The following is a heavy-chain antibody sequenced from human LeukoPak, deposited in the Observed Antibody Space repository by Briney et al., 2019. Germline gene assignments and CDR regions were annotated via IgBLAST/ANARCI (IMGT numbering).Heavy chain of an antibody. CDR1: GFTFSSYE. V-gene: IGHV3-48*03. CDR3: AKSSPPPLRY. Sequence: GGSLRLSCAASGFTFSSYEMNWVRQAPGKGLEWVSYISSSGSTIYYADSVKGRFTISRDNSKNMLYLQMNSLRAEDTAVYYCAKSSPPPLRYWGQGTLVTVSS. CDR2: ISSSGSTI. J-gene: IGHJ4*02.